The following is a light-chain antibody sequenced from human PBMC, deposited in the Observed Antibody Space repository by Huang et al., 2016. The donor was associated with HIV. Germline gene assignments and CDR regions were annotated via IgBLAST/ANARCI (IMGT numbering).Light chain of an antibody. Sequence: AIRMTLSPSSLSASTGDRVNITCRASQDINNFLAWYQQKPGKAPNLLIYAASILETGVPSRFSGSWSGTEFNLSISCLQSEDFATYYCQQYYSYRTFGQGTQVEIK. CDR1: QDINNF. J-gene: IGKJ1*01. CDR3: QQYYSYRT. CDR2: AAS. V-gene: IGKV1-8*01.